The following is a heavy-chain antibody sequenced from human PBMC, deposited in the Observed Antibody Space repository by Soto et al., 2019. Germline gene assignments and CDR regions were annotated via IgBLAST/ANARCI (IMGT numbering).Heavy chain of an antibody. CDR1: GGSISSGGYS. CDR2: IYHSGST. D-gene: IGHD3-22*01. J-gene: IGHJ5*02. V-gene: IGHV4-30-2*01. CDR3: ARGSNYYDSSGDLNWFDP. Sequence: QLQLQESGSGLVKPSQTLSLTCAVSGGSISSGGYSWSWIRQPPGKGLEWIGYIYHSGSTYYNPSLKSRVTISVDRSKNQFSLKLSSVSAADTAVYYCARGSNYYDSSGDLNWFDPWGQGTLVTVSS.